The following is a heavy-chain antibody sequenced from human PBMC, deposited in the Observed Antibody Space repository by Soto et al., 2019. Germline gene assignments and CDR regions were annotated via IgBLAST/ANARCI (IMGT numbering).Heavy chain of an antibody. Sequence: QVQLVESGGGVGQPGRSLRLSCAASGFTFTTYAMEWVRQAPGKGLEWVALISYDGSNKYYAESVMGRYTISRDNSKNTLYLQLNSLRAEDTAVYYCARPVEPFYYYGMDVWGQGTTVSVSS. V-gene: IGHV3-30-3*01. CDR3: ARPVEPFYYYGMDV. J-gene: IGHJ6*02. CDR2: ISYDGSNK. CDR1: GFTFTTYA.